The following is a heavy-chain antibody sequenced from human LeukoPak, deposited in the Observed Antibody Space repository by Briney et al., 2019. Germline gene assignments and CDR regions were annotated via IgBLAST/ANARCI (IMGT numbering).Heavy chain of an antibody. V-gene: IGHV1-18*01. CDR3: ARDRTRGSGSYYPNWFDP. Sequence: ASVKVSCKASGYTFTSYGISWVRQAPGQGLEWMGCIRAHNDYTSYAQNFQGRVTMTTDTSTSTAYMELRSLRSDDTAVYYCARDRTRGSGSYYPNWFDPWGQGTLVTVSS. CDR2: IRAHNDYT. CDR1: GYTFTSYG. J-gene: IGHJ5*02. D-gene: IGHD3-10*01.